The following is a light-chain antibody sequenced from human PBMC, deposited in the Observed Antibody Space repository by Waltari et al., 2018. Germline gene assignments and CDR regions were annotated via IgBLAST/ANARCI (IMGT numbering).Light chain of an antibody. CDR1: SSDVGGYHS. J-gene: IGLJ2*01. CDR3: ASYTSHSHVG. V-gene: IGLV2-14*01. CDR2: DVS. Sequence: QSALTQPASVSGSPGPSITISCPGTSSDVGGYHSVSWYQQHPGKVPKLMIFDVSNRPSGVSKRFSGSKSGNTASLTIPGLQAEDEADYYCASYTSHSHVGFGGGTKLTVL.